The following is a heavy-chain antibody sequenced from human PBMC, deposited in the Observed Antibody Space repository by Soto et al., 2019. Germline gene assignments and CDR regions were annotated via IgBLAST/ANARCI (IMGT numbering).Heavy chain of an antibody. V-gene: IGHV1-18*01. D-gene: IGHD6-19*01. CDR3: ARDPVAGTYFDY. Sequence: QVQLVQSGAEVKKPGASVKVSCKASGYTFTTYGISWVRQAPGQGLEWMGWINGYNGNTNYAQKLQGRVTMTTDTPTSPAYMELRSLISDDTAVYYCARDPVAGTYFDYWGQGTLVTVSS. CDR1: GYTFTTYG. J-gene: IGHJ4*02. CDR2: INGYNGNT.